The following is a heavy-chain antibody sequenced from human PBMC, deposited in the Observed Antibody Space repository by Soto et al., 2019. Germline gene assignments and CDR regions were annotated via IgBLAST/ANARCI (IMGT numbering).Heavy chain of an antibody. V-gene: IGHV3-30*18. D-gene: IGHD2-2*01. CDR1: GFTFNNYG. CDR2: ISYDGSNK. J-gene: IGHJ6*02. Sequence: GGSLRLSCAASGFTFNNYGMHWVGQAPGKXLEWVAVISYDGSNKYYADSVKGRLTISRDNSKNTLYLQMSSLKAEDTAVYYCAKQLGYCSSTSCRDYYYGMDVWGPGTTVSVSS. CDR3: AKQLGYCSSTSCRDYYYGMDV.